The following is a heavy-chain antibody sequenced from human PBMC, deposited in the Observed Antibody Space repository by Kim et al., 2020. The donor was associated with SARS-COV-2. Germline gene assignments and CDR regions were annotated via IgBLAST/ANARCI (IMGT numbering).Heavy chain of an antibody. D-gene: IGHD6-13*01. CDR1: GGTFSSYA. J-gene: IGHJ6*02. Sequence: SVKVSCKASGGTFSSYAISWVRQAPGQGLEWMGGIIPIFGTANYAQKFQGRVTITADESTSTAYMELSSLRSEDTAVYYCARDRGPPSIAAAGTRGLWGMDVWGQGTTVTVSS. V-gene: IGHV1-69*13. CDR3: ARDRGPPSIAAAGTRGLWGMDV. CDR2: IIPIFGTA.